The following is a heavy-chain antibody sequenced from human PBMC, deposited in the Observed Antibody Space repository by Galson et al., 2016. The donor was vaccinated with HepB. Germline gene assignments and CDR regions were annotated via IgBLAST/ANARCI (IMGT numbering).Heavy chain of an antibody. Sequence: SLRLPCAPPTNSSSSYAMTWVRQAPRKGPEWISAMSGRGDTKEYTDSVKGRFIISRDNSRDTLYLKMNSLRADDAAVYYCATSMARSGSIYYFYGMDVWGQGTTVTVSS. CDR2: MSGRGDTK. V-gene: IGHV3-23*01. CDR1: TNSSSSYA. D-gene: IGHD5-24*01. CDR3: ATSMARSGSIYYFYGMDV. J-gene: IGHJ6*02.